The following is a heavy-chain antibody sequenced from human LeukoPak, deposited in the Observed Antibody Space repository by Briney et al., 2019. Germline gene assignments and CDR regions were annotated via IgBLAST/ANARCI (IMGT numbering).Heavy chain of an antibody. CDR1: GGSISSSSYY. CDR3: ARGSRIAAFDY. Sequence: SETLSLTCTVSGGSISSSSYYWGWIRQPPGKGLEWIGEINHSGSTNYNPSLKSRVTISVDTSKNQFSLKLSSVTAADTAVYYCARGSRIAAFDYWGQGTLVTVSS. J-gene: IGHJ4*02. D-gene: IGHD6-13*01. CDR2: INHSGST. V-gene: IGHV4-39*07.